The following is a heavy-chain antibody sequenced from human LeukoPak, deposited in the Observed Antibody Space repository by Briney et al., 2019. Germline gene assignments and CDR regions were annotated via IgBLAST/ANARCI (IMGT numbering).Heavy chain of an antibody. Sequence: ASVKVSCKASGYSFTRYFIHWVRQAPGQGLEWMGIIIPSDGSTSYAQKFQGRVTMTRDTSTSTVYMELSSLRSEDTAVYYCARGNADVAAAGSVFDYWGQGALVTVSS. CDR2: IIPSDGST. CDR3: ARGNADVAAAGSVFDY. D-gene: IGHD6-13*01. CDR1: GYSFTRYF. V-gene: IGHV1-46*01. J-gene: IGHJ4*02.